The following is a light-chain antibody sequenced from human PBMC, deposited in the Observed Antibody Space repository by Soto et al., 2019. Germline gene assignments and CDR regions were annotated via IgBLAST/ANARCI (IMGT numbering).Light chain of an antibody. CDR3: QQYGGSPWT. J-gene: IGKJ1*01. CDR2: AAS. Sequence: EIVLTQSPGTLSLSPGDRATLSCRASQSVGSNYLAWYQQKPGQAPRLLIYAASSRAPGIPARFSGRGSGTDFTLTISRLEPEDFAGYYCQQYGGSPWTFGQGTKVEIK. V-gene: IGKV3-20*01. CDR1: QSVGSNY.